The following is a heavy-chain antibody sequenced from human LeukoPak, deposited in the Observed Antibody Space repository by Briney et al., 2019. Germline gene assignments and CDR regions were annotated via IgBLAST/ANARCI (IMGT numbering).Heavy chain of an antibody. V-gene: IGHV7-4-1*02. CDR3: ARDQWELLDYFDY. Sequence: ASVKGCCHAWGYTLTTYAINWVRQARGQGLELMGWINTNTGTPTYAQGFTGRFVFSLDTSVSKAYLQISGLKAEDTAVYYCARDQWELLDYFDYWGQGTLVTVSS. D-gene: IGHD1-26*01. CDR1: GYTLTTYA. J-gene: IGHJ4*02. CDR2: INTNTGTP.